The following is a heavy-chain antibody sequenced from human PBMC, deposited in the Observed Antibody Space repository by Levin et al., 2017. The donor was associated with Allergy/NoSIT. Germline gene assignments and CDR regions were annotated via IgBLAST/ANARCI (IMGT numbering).Heavy chain of an antibody. D-gene: IGHD3-3*01. V-gene: IGHV4-34*01. CDR3: ARGHYDFWSGYYTGRDLSNYYYYGMDG. CDR2: INHSGST. J-gene: IGHJ6*02. Sequence: SETLSLTCAVYGGSFSGYYWSWIRQPPGKGLEWIGEINHSGSTNYNPSLKSRVTISVDTSKNQFSLKLSSVTAADTAVYYCARGHYDFWSGYYTGRDLSNYYYYGMDGWGQGTTVTVSS. CDR1: GGSFSGYY.